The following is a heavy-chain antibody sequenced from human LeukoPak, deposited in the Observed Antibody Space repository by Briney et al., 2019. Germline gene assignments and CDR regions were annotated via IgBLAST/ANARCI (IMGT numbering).Heavy chain of an antibody. CDR3: ARTSGDYFDY. CDR2: IKQDGSEK. CDR1: GFTLSSYW. V-gene: IGHV3-7*01. Sequence: GGSLRLSCAASGFTLSSYWMSWVRQAPGKGLEWVANIKQDGSEKYYVDSVKGRFTISRDNAKNSLYLQMNSLRAEDTAVYYCARTSGDYFDYWGQGTLVTVSS. D-gene: IGHD3-10*01. J-gene: IGHJ4*02.